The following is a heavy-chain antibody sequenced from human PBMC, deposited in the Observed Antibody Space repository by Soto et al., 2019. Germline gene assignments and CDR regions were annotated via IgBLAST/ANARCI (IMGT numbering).Heavy chain of an antibody. V-gene: IGHV3-23*01. CDR2: INSGGDTT. J-gene: IGHJ4*02. Sequence: GGSLRLSCAASGFTFASYTMTWVRQAPGKGLEWVSTINSGGDTTYYSDSVKGRFTISRDNSKNTLYLHMNSLRAEDTAVYYCAKDMMAVVVPALFFDYWGQGTLVTVSS. CDR1: GFTFASYT. D-gene: IGHD2-2*01. CDR3: AKDMMAVVVPALFFDY.